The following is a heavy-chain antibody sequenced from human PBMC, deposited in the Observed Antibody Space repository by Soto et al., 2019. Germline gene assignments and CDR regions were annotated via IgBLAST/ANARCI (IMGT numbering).Heavy chain of an antibody. CDR2: ISAYNGNT. D-gene: IGHD3-22*01. CDR3: ARDPSGNPDASSDYYDSSGYPLDY. CDR1: GYTFTSYG. J-gene: IGHJ4*02. V-gene: IGHV1-18*01. Sequence: QVQLVQSGAEVKKPGASVKVSCKASGYTFTSYGISWVRQAPGQGLEWMGWISAYNGNTNYAQKLQGRVTMTTDTSTSTAYMELRSLRSDDTAVYYCARDPSGNPDASSDYYDSSGYPLDYWGQGTLVTVSS.